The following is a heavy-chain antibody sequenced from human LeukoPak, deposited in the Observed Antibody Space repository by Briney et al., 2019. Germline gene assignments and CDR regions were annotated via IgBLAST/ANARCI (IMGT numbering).Heavy chain of an antibody. J-gene: IGHJ4*02. D-gene: IGHD2-2*01. CDR1: GFTFSSYA. CDR3: ARTTGCSSTSCYVNF. Sequence: PGWSLRLSCVASGFTFSSYAMSWVRQAPGAGLEWVSGISGSGDSTYYADSVKGRFTISRDNSKNTLYLQMSTLRAEDTAVYYCARTTGCSSTSCYVNFWGQGTLVTVSS. V-gene: IGHV3-23*01. CDR2: ISGSGDST.